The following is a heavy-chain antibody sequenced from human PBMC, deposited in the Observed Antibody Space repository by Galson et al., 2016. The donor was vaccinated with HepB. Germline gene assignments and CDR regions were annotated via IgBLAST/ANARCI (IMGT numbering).Heavy chain of an antibody. Sequence: SETLSLTCTVSGGSISDYYWSWIRQPPGRGLEWIGYIYYRGNTDYNPSLKSRVTISVDTSKNQFSLKLRSVTAADTAIYYCASRADWFDPWGPGTLVTVSS. J-gene: IGHJ5*02. CDR1: GGSISDYY. D-gene: IGHD6-19*01. V-gene: IGHV4-59*01. CDR3: ASRADWFDP. CDR2: IYYRGNT.